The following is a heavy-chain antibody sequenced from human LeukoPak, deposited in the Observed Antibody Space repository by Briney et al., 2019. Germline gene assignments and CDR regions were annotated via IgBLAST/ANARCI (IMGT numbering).Heavy chain of an antibody. CDR3: ASSGTTQLFDY. D-gene: IGHD1-1*01. CDR2: IYYSGST. V-gene: IGHV4-61*01. CDR1: GGSVGSGSYY. J-gene: IGHJ4*02. Sequence: SETLSLTCTVSGGSVGSGSYYWSWIRQPPGKGLEWIGYIYYSGSTNYNPSLKSRVTISVDTSKNQFSLKLSSVTAADTAVYYCASSGTTQLFDYWGQGTLVTVSS.